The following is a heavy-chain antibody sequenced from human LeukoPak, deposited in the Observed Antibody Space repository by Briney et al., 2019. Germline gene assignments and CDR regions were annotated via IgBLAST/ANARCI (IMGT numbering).Heavy chain of an antibody. CDR3: ASHNGDLSYFDY. V-gene: IGHV4-31*03. CDR2: IYYSGST. J-gene: IGHJ4*02. D-gene: IGHD2-8*01. Sequence: SQTLSLICTVSGGSISSGGYYWSWIRQHPGKGLEWIGYIYYSGSTYYNPSLKSRVTISVDTSKNQFSLKLSSVTAADTAVYYCASHNGDLSYFDYWGQGTLVTVSS. CDR1: GGSISSGGYY.